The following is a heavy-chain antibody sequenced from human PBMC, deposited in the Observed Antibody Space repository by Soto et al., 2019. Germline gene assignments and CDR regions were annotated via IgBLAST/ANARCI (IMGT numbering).Heavy chain of an antibody. V-gene: IGHV2-70*11. J-gene: IGHJ6*03. CDR1: GFSLSTSGMC. D-gene: IGHD6-13*01. CDR2: IDWDDDK. Sequence: SGPTLVKPTQTLTLTCTFSGFSLSTSGMCVSWIRQPPGKALEWLARIDWDDDKYYSTSLKTRLTISKDTSKNQVVLTMTNMDPVDTATYYCARMHVEVAAAGDPNYYYYYYMDVWGKGTTVTVSS. CDR3: ARMHVEVAAAGDPNYYYYYYMDV.